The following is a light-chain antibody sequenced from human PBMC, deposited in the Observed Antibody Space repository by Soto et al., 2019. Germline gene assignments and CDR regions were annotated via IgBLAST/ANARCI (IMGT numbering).Light chain of an antibody. J-gene: IGKJ5*01. V-gene: IGKV4-1*01. CDR2: WAS. CDR1: QTVLRSSNNKNH. CDR3: QHYYTVPVT. Sequence: DIVMTQSPDSLAVSLGERATINCKSSQTVLRSSNNKNHLAWYQQKPEQPPKMLISWASTRESGVPDRFSGSGYGTDFTLTISSLQAEDVAVYYCQHYYTVPVTFGQGTRLEIK.